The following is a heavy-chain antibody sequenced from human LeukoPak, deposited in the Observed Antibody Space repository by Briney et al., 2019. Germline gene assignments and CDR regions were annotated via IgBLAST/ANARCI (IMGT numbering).Heavy chain of an antibody. J-gene: IGHJ6*03. CDR1: GFTFRSHW. D-gene: IGHD5-18*01. Sequence: GGSLRLSCGASGFTFRSHWMSWVRQAPGKGLEWVANIKQDGIEKLYVDSVKGRFTISRDSAKNTLYLQMNSLRVEDTAVYYCANSRTGYGLSDVWGKGTTVTVS. V-gene: IGHV3-7*01. CDR2: IKQDGIEK. CDR3: ANSRTGYGLSDV.